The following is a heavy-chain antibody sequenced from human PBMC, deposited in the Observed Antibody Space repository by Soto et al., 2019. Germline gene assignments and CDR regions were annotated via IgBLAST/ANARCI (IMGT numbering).Heavy chain of an antibody. CDR1: GGSISSYY. CDR3: ARIRSEHWYFDL. CDR2: IYYSGST. Sequence: QVQLQESGPGLVKPSETLSLTCTVSGGSISSYYWSWIRQPPGKGLEWIGYIYYSGSTNYNPSLKSRVTISVDTSKNQFSLKLSSVTAADTAVYYCARIRSEHWYFDLWGRGTLVTVSS. J-gene: IGHJ2*01. V-gene: IGHV4-59*08.